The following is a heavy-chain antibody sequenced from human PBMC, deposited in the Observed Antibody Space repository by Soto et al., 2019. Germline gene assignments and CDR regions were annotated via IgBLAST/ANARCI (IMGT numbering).Heavy chain of an antibody. V-gene: IGHV4-34*01. Sequence: KTSETLSLTCAVYGGSFSGYYWSWIRQPPGKGLEWIGEINHSGSTNYNPSLKSRVTISVDTSKNQFSLKLSSVTAADTAVYYCASSSGLVAARRGRYYYGMDVWGQGTTVTVSS. CDR1: GGSFSGYY. D-gene: IGHD6-6*01. J-gene: IGHJ6*02. CDR3: ASSSGLVAARRGRYYYGMDV. CDR2: INHSGST.